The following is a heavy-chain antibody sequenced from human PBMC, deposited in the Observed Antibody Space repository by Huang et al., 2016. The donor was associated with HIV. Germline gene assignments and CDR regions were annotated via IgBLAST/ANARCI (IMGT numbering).Heavy chain of an antibody. V-gene: IGHV3-74*01. CDR2: INSDGSST. D-gene: IGHD3-22*01. Sequence: EVQLVESGGGLVQPGGSLRLSCAASGFSISSYWMPWVRQAPGKGQVWVARINSDGSSTSYADSVKGRFTISRDNAKNTLYLQMNSLRAEDTAVYYCARDPRIQSWLNFFDYWGQGTLVSVSS. CDR1: GFSISSYW. CDR3: ARDPRIQSWLNFFDY. J-gene: IGHJ4*02.